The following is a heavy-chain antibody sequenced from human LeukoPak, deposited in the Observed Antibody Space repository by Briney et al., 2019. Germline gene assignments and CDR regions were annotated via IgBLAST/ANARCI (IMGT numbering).Heavy chain of an antibody. CDR1: GYTFTGYY. CDR3: ARDRRVSNRFDP. Sequence: ASVKVSCKAPGYTFTGYYMHWVRQAPGQGLEWMGWINPNSGGTNYAQKFQGRVTMTRDASISTAYMELSRLRSDDTAVYYCARDRRVSNRFDPWGQGTLVTVSS. V-gene: IGHV1-2*02. J-gene: IGHJ5*02. CDR2: INPNSGGT.